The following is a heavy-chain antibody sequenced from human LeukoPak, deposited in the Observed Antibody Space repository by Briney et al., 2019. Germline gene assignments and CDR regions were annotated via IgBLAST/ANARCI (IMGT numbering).Heavy chain of an antibody. CDR1: GYSISSGYY. CDR2: IYHSGST. D-gene: IGHD3-22*01. CDR3: ARYYDSSGYYSPFDY. Sequence: SETLSLTCTVSGYSISSGYYWGWIRQPPGKGLEWIGSIYHSGSTYGNPSLKSRVTISIDTSNKQFSLKLSSVTAADTAVYYCARYYDSSGYYSPFDYWGQGTLVTVSS. V-gene: IGHV4-38-2*02. J-gene: IGHJ4*02.